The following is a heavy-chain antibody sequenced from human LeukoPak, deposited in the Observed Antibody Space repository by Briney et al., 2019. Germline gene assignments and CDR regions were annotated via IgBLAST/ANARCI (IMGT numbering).Heavy chain of an antibody. V-gene: IGHV1-2*02. Sequence: ASVKVSCKASGYTFTGYYMHWVRQAPGQGLEWMGWINANSGGTNYAQKFQGRVTMTRDTSISTAYMELSRLRSDDTAVYYCARQGGIYDSVWGSYRSKRGYYYYYMDVWGKGTTVTISS. CDR3: ARQGGIYDSVWGSYRSKRGYYYYYMDV. CDR2: INANSGGT. D-gene: IGHD3-16*02. J-gene: IGHJ6*03. CDR1: GYTFTGYY.